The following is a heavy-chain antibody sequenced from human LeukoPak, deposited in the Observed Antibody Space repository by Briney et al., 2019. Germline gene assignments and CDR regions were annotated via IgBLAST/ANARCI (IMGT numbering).Heavy chain of an antibody. CDR3: ARDAPPVRYYDY. J-gene: IGHJ4*02. V-gene: IGHV4-59*01. CDR2: IYYSGST. D-gene: IGHD3-3*01. Sequence: SETLSLTWTVSGGSISSYYWSWIRQPPGKGLEWIGYIYYSGSTNYNPSLKSRVTISVDTSKNQFSLKLSSVTAADTAVYYCARDAPPVRYYDYWGQGTLVTVSS. CDR1: GGSISSYY.